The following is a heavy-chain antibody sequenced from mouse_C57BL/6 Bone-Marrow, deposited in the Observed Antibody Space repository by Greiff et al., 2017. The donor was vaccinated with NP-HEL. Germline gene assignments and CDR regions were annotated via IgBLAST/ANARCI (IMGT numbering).Heavy chain of an antibody. CDR2: INPGSGGT. CDR3: ARKGIYYDYDRFAY. CDR1: GYAFTNYL. Sequence: QVQLQQSGAELVRPGTSVKVSCKASGYAFTNYLIEWVKQRPGQGLEWIGVINPGSGGTNYNEKFKGKATLTADKSSSTAYMQISSLTSEDSAVYFCARKGIYYDYDRFAYWGQGTLVTVSA. D-gene: IGHD2-4*01. J-gene: IGHJ3*01. V-gene: IGHV1-54*01.